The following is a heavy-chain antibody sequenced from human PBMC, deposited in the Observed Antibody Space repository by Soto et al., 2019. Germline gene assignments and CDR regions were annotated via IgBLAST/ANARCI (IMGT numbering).Heavy chain of an antibody. V-gene: IGHV3-48*02. CDR2: ISSSSSTI. CDR3: AGHDSSGPLRYYYGMDV. Sequence: EVQLVESGGGLVQPGGSLRLSCAASGFTFSSYSMNWVRQAPGKGLEWVSYISSSSSTIYYADSVKGRFTISRDNAKNSLYLQMNSLRDEDTAGYYWAGHDSSGPLRYYYGMDVWGQGTTVTVSS. J-gene: IGHJ6*02. CDR1: GFTFSSYS. D-gene: IGHD3-22*01.